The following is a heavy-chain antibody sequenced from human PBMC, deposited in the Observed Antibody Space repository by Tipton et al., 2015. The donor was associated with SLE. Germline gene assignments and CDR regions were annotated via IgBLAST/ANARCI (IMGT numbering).Heavy chain of an antibody. CDR2: IYTSGNT. V-gene: IGHV4-4*08. J-gene: IGHJ4*02. CDR3: ARALQNYFDY. CDR1: GGSFSGYY. Sequence: TLSLTCAVYGGSFSGYYWTWIRQPPGKGLEWIGYIYTSGNTNYNPSLKSRVTISIDTSKNQFSLKLSSVTAADTAVYYCARALQNYFDYWGQGALVTVSS.